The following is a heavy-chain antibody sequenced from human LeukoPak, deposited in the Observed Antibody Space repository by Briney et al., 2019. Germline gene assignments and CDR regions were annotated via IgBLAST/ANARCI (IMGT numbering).Heavy chain of an antibody. CDR3: VREVSAWPKNWFDP. J-gene: IGHJ5*02. D-gene: IGHD3-3*01. CDR1: GGSISSYY. Sequence: PSETLSLTCTVSGGSISSYYWSWVRQSPVKGLEWVSAISDSGDGTYYADSVKARFTISRDNSKNTVYLEMSSLRAEDTAVYYCVREVSAWPKNWFDPWGQGTLVTVSS. V-gene: IGHV3-23*01. CDR2: ISDSGDGT.